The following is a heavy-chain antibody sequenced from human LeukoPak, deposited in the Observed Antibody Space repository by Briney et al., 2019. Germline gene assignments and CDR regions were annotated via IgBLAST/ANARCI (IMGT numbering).Heavy chain of an antibody. CDR3: ARLAGCYDSSGYYSCHLGFDY. CDR1: GGTFSSYA. CDR2: IIPIFGTA. J-gene: IGHJ4*02. V-gene: IGHV1-69*13. D-gene: IGHD3-22*01. Sequence: GASVKVSCKASGGTFSSYAISWVRQAPGQGLEWMGGIIPIFGTANYAQKFQGRVTITADESTSTAYMELRSLRSDDTAVYYCARLAGCYDSSGYYSCHLGFDYWGQGTLVTVSS.